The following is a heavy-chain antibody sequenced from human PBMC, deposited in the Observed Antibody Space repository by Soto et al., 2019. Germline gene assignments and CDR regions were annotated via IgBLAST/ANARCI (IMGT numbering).Heavy chain of an antibody. V-gene: IGHV1-18*01. CDR3: ARLAAAVAGTLYFDL. Sequence: ASVKVSCKASGYTFTSDGISWVRQAPGQGLEWMGWISAYNGNTNYAQKLQGRVTMTTDTSTSTAYMELRSLRSDDTAVYYCARLAAAVAGTLYFDLWGRGTLVTVSS. CDR2: ISAYNGNT. J-gene: IGHJ2*01. D-gene: IGHD6-19*01. CDR1: GYTFTSDG.